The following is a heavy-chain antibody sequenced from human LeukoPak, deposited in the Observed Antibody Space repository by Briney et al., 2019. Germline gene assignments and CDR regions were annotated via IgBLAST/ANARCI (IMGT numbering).Heavy chain of an antibody. CDR1: GFTFSSYS. Sequence: GGSLRLSCAASGFTFSSYSMNWVRQAPGEGLEWVSSISSSGSFIYYADSVKGRFTISRDNARNSLFLQMNSLRAEDTAAYYCARDLRYCSSASCSENGAFDIWGQGTMVTVSS. CDR2: ISSSGSFI. J-gene: IGHJ3*02. D-gene: IGHD2-2*01. CDR3: ARDLRYCSSASCSENGAFDI. V-gene: IGHV3-21*01.